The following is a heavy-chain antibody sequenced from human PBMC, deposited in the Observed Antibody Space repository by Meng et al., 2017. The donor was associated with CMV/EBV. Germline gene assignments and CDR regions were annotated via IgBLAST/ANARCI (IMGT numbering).Heavy chain of an antibody. CDR3: ARVGAIFGVEDAFDI. D-gene: IGHD3-3*01. CDR1: GFTFSSYS. CDR2: INWNGGST. Sequence: GGSLRLSCAASGFTFSSYSMSWVRQAPGKGLEWVSGINWNGGSTGYADSVKGRFTISRDNAKNSLYLQMNSLRAEDTALYHCARVGAIFGVEDAFDIWGQGTMVTVSS. J-gene: IGHJ3*02. V-gene: IGHV3-20*01.